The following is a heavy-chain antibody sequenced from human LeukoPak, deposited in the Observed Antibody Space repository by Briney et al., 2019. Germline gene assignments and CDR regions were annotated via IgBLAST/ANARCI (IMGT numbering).Heavy chain of an antibody. D-gene: IGHD3-3*01. CDR1: GFTFSSYG. CDR2: IRYDGSNK. CDR3: AKVEAIFGVGSLNDAFDI. J-gene: IGHJ3*02. V-gene: IGHV3-30*02. Sequence: PGGSLRLSCAASGFTFSSYGMHWVRQAPGKGLEWVAFIRYDGSNKYYADSVKGRFTISRDNSKNTLYLQMNSLRAEDTAVYYCAKVEAIFGVGSLNDAFDIWGQGTMVTVSS.